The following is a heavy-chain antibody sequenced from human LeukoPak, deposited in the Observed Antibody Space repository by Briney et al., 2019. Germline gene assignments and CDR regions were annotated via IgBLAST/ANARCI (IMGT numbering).Heavy chain of an antibody. CDR3: ARGPLYYYGSGSYDY. D-gene: IGHD3-10*01. CDR1: GGPISSYY. J-gene: IGHJ4*02. CDR2: IYYSGST. Sequence: PSETLSLTCTVSGGPISSYYWSWIRQPPGKGLEWIGYIYYSGSTNYNPSLKSRVTISVDTSKNQFSLKLSSVTAADTAVYYCARGPLYYYGSGSYDYWGQGTLVTVSS. V-gene: IGHV4-59*01.